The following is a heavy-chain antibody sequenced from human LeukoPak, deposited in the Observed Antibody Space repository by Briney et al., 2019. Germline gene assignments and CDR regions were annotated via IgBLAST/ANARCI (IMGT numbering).Heavy chain of an antibody. CDR3: AGAPNDHYFDH. Sequence: SETLSLTCTVSGGSISSYYWSWIRQPPGKGLERIGYILYSGSTYYNPSLRSRVTISVDTPKSQFSLKLSSVTAADTAVYYCAGAPNDHYFDHWGQGILVTVSS. CDR1: GGSISSYY. CDR2: ILYSGST. D-gene: IGHD1-1*01. J-gene: IGHJ4*02. V-gene: IGHV4-59*01.